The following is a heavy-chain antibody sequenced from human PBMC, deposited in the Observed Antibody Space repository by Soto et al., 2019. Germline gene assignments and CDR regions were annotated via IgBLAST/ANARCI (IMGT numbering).Heavy chain of an antibody. CDR1: GGSISSGDYY. V-gene: IGHV4-30-4*01. Sequence: SETLSLTCTVSGGSISSGDYYWSWIRQPPGKGLEWIGYIYYSGSTYYNPSLKSRVTISVDTSKNQFSLKLSSVTAADTAVYYCAGHRFGHYYHSTDRPSDYWGQGTLVTVSS. D-gene: IGHD3-22*01. J-gene: IGHJ4*02. CDR2: IYYSGST. CDR3: AGHRFGHYYHSTDRPSDY.